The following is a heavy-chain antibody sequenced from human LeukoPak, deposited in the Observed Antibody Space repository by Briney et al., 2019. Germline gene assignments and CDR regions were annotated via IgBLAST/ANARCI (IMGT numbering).Heavy chain of an antibody. CDR2: ISPNSGGT. V-gene: IGHV1-2*06. CDR3: AREPRIAARPLDY. CDR1: GYTFTGYY. D-gene: IGHD6-6*01. J-gene: IGHJ4*02. Sequence: ASVKVSCKASGYTFTGYYMHWVRQAPGQGLEWMGRISPNSGGTNYAQKFQGRVTMTRDTSISTAYMELSRPRSDDTAVYYCAREPRIAARPLDYWGQGTLVTVSS.